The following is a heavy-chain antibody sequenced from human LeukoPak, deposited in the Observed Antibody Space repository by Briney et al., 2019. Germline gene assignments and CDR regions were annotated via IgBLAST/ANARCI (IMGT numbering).Heavy chain of an antibody. V-gene: IGHV3-23*01. CDR1: GFTFSSYA. CDR2: ISGSGGST. CDR3: ARDKIVGPTRFDY. D-gene: IGHD1-26*01. Sequence: PGGSLRLSCAASGFTFSSYAMSWVRQAPGKGLEWVSAISGSGGSTYYADSVKGRFTISRDNAKNSLYLQMNSLRAEDTAVYYCARDKIVGPTRFDYWGQGILVTVSS. J-gene: IGHJ4*02.